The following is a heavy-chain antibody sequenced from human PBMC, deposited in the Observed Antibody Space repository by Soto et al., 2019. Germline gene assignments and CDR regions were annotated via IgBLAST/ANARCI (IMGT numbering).Heavy chain of an antibody. CDR3: ARDPGRYYGSGSPFDI. CDR1: GFTFSSYS. V-gene: IGHV3-48*01. CDR2: ISSSSSTI. D-gene: IGHD3-10*01. Sequence: GGSLRLSCAASGFTFSSYSMNWVRQAPGKGLEWVSYISSSSSTIYYADSVKGRFTISRDNAKNSLYLQMNSLRAEDTAVYYCARDPGRYYGSGSPFDIWGQGTMVTVSS. J-gene: IGHJ3*02.